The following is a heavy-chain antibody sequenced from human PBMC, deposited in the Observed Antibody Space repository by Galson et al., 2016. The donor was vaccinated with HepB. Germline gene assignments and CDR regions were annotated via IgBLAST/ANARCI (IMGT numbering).Heavy chain of an antibody. CDR3: ARGTFCSGDSCYSPAFDM. J-gene: IGHJ3*02. CDR1: GFIVSSND. CDR2: IYSGGST. V-gene: IGHV3-53*01. D-gene: IGHD2-15*01. Sequence: SLRLSCAASGFIVSSNDMSWVRQAPGRGLEWVSVIYSGGSTYYADSVKGRFTISRDNSKNTLYLQMNTLRAEDTAVYYCARGTFCSGDSCYSPAFDMWGQGTMVTVSS.